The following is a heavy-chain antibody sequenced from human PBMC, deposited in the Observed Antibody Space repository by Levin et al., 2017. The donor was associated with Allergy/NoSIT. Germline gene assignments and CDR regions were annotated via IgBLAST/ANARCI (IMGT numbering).Heavy chain of an antibody. CDR2: IFPGNSDT. D-gene: IGHD1-14*01. J-gene: IGHJ5*02. CDR3: AKQTEYHWFDP. V-gene: IGHV5-51*01. CDR1: GYNFISYW. Sequence: GASVKVSCKAFGYNFISYWIVWVRQMPEKGLELMGLIFPGNSDTKYSPSFQGQVTISVDKSISTAYLQWSSLVASDTAVYYCAKQTEYHWFDPWGQGTLVTVSS.